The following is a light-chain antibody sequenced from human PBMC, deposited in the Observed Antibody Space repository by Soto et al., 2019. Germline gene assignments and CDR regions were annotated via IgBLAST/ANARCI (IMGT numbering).Light chain of an antibody. CDR2: EVT. V-gene: IGLV2-14*01. Sequence: QSALTQPASVSGSPGQSITISCTGTSSDVGGYEYVSWFQQNPGKAPKLMIFEVTNRPSGVSYRFSGSKSGNTASLTISGLQAEDEADYYCSSYTGGNPSYVFGTGTKLTVL. CDR3: SSYTGGNPSYV. CDR1: SSDVGGYEY. J-gene: IGLJ1*01.